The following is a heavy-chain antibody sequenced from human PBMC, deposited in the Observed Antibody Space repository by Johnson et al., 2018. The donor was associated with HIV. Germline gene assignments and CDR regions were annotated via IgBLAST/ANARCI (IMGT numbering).Heavy chain of an antibody. Sequence: QVKLVESGGGVVQPGRSLRLSCEASGFTFSSYGMHWVRQAPGKGLEWVASMWYDGSKKYYTDSVKGRFTISRDNSKNTLYLQMNSLRAEDTAVYYCAKCIWGSSLIDVFDIWGQGTMVTVSS. CDR1: GFTFSSYG. D-gene: IGHD6-13*01. CDR2: MWYDGSKK. J-gene: IGHJ3*02. CDR3: AKCIWGSSLIDVFDI. V-gene: IGHV3-33*06.